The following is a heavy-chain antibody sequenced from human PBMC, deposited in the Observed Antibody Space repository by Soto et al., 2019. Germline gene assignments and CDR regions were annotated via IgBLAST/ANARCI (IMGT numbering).Heavy chain of an antibody. V-gene: IGHV4-59*01. CDR3: ASMIGDPVLSFDS. D-gene: IGHD3-10*02. CDR1: GGSISSYY. CDR2: IFYSGST. J-gene: IGHJ5*01. Sequence: QVQLQESGPGLVKPSETLSLTCTVSGGSISSYYWSWIRQPPGKGLEWIGFIFYSGSTSYNPSLKSRVTLSIDTSEYQFSLKLNSVTAAAPAVYYCASMIGDPVLSFDSWGQGTLVAVSS.